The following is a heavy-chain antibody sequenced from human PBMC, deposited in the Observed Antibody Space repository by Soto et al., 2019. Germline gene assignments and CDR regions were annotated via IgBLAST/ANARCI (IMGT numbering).Heavy chain of an antibody. V-gene: IGHV3-30*18. CDR3: AKDLGYSSGWY. Sequence: GGSLRLSCAASGFTFSSYGMHWVRQAPGKGLEWVAVISYDGSNKYYADSVKGRFTISRDNSKNTLYLQMNSLRAEDTAVYYCAKDLGYSSGWYWGQGTLVTVSS. CDR1: GFTFSSYG. D-gene: IGHD6-19*01. CDR2: ISYDGSNK. J-gene: IGHJ4*02.